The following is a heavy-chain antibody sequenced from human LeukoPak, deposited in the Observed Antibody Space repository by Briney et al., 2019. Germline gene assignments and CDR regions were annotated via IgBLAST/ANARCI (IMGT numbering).Heavy chain of an antibody. Sequence: GGSLRLSCAASGFTFSRYWMHWVRQAPGKGLEWVSYIGRSSSSIYYADSVKGRFTISRDDAKNSLYLQMNSLRDEDTAVYYCARDSSWSFDYWGQGTVVTVSS. D-gene: IGHD6-13*01. V-gene: IGHV3-48*02. CDR2: IGRSSSSI. CDR3: ARDSSWSFDY. CDR1: GFTFSRYW. J-gene: IGHJ4*02.